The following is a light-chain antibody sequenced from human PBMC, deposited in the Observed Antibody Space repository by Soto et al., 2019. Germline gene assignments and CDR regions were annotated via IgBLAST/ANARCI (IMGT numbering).Light chain of an antibody. Sequence: QSVLTQPPSASGTPGQRVTISCSGSSSNIRSNYVYWYQQLPGTTPKLLIYRNNQRPSGVPDRFSGSKSGTSASLAISGLRFEDEADYTCAAWDDSLSVVFGGGTKLTVL. V-gene: IGLV1-47*01. CDR2: RNN. CDR3: AAWDDSLSVV. J-gene: IGLJ2*01. CDR1: SSNIRSNY.